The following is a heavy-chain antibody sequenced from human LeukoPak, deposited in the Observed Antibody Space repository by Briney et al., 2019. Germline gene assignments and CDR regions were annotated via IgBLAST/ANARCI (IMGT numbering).Heavy chain of an antibody. J-gene: IGHJ4*02. Sequence: ASVKVSCKASGYTFTSYYMHWVRQAPGQGLEWMGWISAYNGNTNYAQKLQGRVTMTTDTSTSTAYMELRSLRSDDTAVYYCARARAVFGVVIMQLNDYWGQGTLVTVSS. CDR1: GYTFTSYY. V-gene: IGHV1-18*04. CDR2: ISAYNGNT. D-gene: IGHD3-3*01. CDR3: ARARAVFGVVIMQLNDY.